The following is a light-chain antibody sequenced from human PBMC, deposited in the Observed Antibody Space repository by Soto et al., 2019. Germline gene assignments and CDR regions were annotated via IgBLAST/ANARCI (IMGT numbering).Light chain of an antibody. CDR2: GTY. CDR3: HQYGSSPRT. J-gene: IGKJ1*01. Sequence: EIVMTQSPATLSVSPGEGATLFCRASQSISNNLAWYQQNPGQVPRLLIFGTYNRATGIPDRFSGSGSGTDFTLTISRLEPEDFAVYYCHQYGSSPRTFGQGTKVDIK. CDR1: QSISNN. V-gene: IGKV3-20*01.